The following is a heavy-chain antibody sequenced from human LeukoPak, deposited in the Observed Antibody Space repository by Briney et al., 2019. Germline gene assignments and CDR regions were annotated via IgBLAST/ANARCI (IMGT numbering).Heavy chain of an antibody. V-gene: IGHV4-61*01. CDR1: GGSVSSGSYY. CDR3: ASFSGYYRYNWFDP. D-gene: IGHD3-22*01. J-gene: IGHJ5*02. Sequence: SETLSLTCTVSGGSVSSGSYYWSWIRQPPGKGLEWIGYIYYSGSTNYNPSLKSRVTISVDTSKNQFSLKLSSVTAADTAVYYCASFSGYYRYNWFDPWGQGTLVTVSS. CDR2: IYYSGST.